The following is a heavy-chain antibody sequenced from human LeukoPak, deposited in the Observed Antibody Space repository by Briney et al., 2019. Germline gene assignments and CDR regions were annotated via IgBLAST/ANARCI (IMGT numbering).Heavy chain of an antibody. J-gene: IGHJ6*02. CDR1: GFTFSSYW. D-gene: IGHD3-22*01. CDR3: AREGRIVVVIPSGGMDV. Sequence: PGGSLRLSCAASGFTFSSYWMNWARQAPGKGLEWVASINHNGNVNYYVDSVKGRFTISRDNAKNSLYLQMSNLRAEDTAVYYCAREGRIVVVIPSGGMDVWGQGTTVTVSS. CDR2: INHNGNVN. V-gene: IGHV3-7*03.